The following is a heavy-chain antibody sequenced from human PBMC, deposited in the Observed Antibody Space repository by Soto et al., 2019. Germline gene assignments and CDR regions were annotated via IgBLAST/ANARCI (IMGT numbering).Heavy chain of an antibody. CDR2: IIPILGIA. J-gene: IGHJ4*02. CDR3: ARENDYYDSSGYGVD. CDR1: GGTFSSYT. D-gene: IGHD3-22*01. Sequence: QVQLVQSGAEVKKPGSSVKVYCKASGGTFSSYTISWVRQAPGQGLEWMGRIIPILGIANYAQKFQGRVTITADKSTSTAYMELSSLRSEDTAVYYCARENDYYDSSGYGVDWGQGTLVTVSS. V-gene: IGHV1-69*08.